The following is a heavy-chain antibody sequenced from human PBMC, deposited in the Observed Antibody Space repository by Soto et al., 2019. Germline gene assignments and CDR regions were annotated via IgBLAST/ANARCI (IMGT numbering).Heavy chain of an antibody. CDR2: IYYSGST. CDR3: AREGHYDSSDACDI. D-gene: IGHD3-22*01. J-gene: IGHJ3*02. CDR1: GGSISSGGYY. Sequence: SETLSLTCTVSGGSISSGGYYWSWIRQHPGKGLEWIGYIYYSGSTYYNPSLKSRVTISVDTSKNQFSLKLSSVTAADTAVYYCAREGHYDSSDACDIWGQGTMGTVSS. V-gene: IGHV4-31*03.